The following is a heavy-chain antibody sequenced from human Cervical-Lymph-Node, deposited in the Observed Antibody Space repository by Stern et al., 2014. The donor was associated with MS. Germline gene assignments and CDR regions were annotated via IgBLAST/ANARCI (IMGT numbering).Heavy chain of an antibody. J-gene: IGHJ4*02. CDR1: GFSFSSFA. D-gene: IGHD3-3*01. Sequence: QVQLVQSGGGVVQPGRSLRLSCAASGFSFSSFAMHWVRQAPGKGLEWVALISYDGIYTYYEDSVKGRFTISRDNSKNTLYLQMNSLRAEDTAVYYCARDRTYDFWSEQFDYWGQGNLVTVSP. CDR3: ARDRTYDFWSEQFDY. V-gene: IGHV3-30*04. CDR2: ISYDGIYT.